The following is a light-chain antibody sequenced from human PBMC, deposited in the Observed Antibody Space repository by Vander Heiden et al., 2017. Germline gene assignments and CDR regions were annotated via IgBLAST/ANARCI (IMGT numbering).Light chain of an antibody. CDR1: QSLLHSNGYNS. J-gene: IGKJ1*01. Sequence: MSQRQLSLAGRPGEMVSISCRSSQSLLHSNGYNSLDWYLQNPGQSPQLLIYFGSNRAFGVPDRFSGSGSGTDFTLKIIRVEAEAVRVYYCTQSLQTPRTFGQGTKVEIK. CDR3: TQSLQTPRT. V-gene: IGKV2-28*01. CDR2: FGS.